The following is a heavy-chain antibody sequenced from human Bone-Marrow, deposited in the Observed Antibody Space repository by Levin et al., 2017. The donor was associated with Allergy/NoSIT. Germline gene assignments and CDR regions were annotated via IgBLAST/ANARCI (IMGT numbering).Heavy chain of an antibody. D-gene: IGHD1-26*01. CDR3: ARGLLGVGAVDY. V-gene: IGHV3-11*01. CDR2: ISSSGSNI. CDR1: GFTFSDDY. J-gene: IGHJ4*02. Sequence: PGGSLRLSFAVSGFTFSDDYMNWIRQSPGKGLEWVAYISSSGSNIFYADSVKGRFTISRDNAKNSLYLQMNSLRAEDTALYYCARGLLGVGAVDYWGQGTLVTVSS.